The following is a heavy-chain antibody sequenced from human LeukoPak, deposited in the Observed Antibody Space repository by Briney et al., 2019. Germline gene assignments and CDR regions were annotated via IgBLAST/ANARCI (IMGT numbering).Heavy chain of an antibody. CDR3: AGLFSSSSFYYYYYMDV. CDR1: GFTVSSNY. CDR2: IYSGGST. D-gene: IGHD6-6*01. J-gene: IGHJ6*03. Sequence: GGSLRLSCAASGFTVSSNYMSWVRQAPGKGLEWVSVIYSGGSTYYADSVKGRFTISRDNSKNTLYLQMNSLRAEDTAVYYCAGLFSSSSFYYYYYMDVWGKGTTVTVSS. V-gene: IGHV3-53*01.